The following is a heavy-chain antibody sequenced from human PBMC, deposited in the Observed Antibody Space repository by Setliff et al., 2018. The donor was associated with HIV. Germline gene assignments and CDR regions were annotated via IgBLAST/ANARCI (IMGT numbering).Heavy chain of an antibody. CDR3: AKQYSMYYYYYMDV. CDR2: ISGSGGST. J-gene: IGHJ6*03. V-gene: IGHV3-23*01. CDR1: GFTFSSYA. Sequence: GGSLRLSCAASGFTFSSYAMSWVRQAPGRGLEWVSGISGSGGSTYYADSVKGRYTISRDNSKNTLYLQMNSLRAEDTAVYYCAKQYSMYYYYYMDVWGKGTTVTVSS. D-gene: IGHD6-6*01.